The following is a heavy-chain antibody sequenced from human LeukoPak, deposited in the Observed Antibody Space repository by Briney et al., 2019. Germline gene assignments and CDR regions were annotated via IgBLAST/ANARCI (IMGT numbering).Heavy chain of an antibody. CDR3: ARRVIVVGLDY. V-gene: IGHV3-48*03. J-gene: IGHJ4*02. Sequence: PGGSLRLSCAASGFTFSSYEMNWVRQAPGEGLEWVSYISRSGSAIYYADSVKGRFTISRDNAKNSLHLQMNSLRAEDTAVYYCARRVIVVGLDYWGQGTLVTVSS. CDR1: GFTFSSYE. CDR2: ISRSGSAI. D-gene: IGHD3-22*01.